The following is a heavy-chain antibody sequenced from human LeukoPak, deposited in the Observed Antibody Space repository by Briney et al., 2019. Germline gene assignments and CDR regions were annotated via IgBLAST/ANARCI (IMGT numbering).Heavy chain of an antibody. CDR1: GFTVSSNY. CDR2: IYSGGDT. CDR3: ATEDTFGFDY. V-gene: IGHV3-53*01. D-gene: IGHD3-10*01. J-gene: IGHJ4*02. Sequence: GGSLRLSCAASGFTVSSNYMSWVRPAPGKGLEWVSVIYSGGDTYYADSVKGRFTISRDNSKNTLYVQMNSLRAEDTAVYYCATEDTFGFDYWGQGTLVTVSS.